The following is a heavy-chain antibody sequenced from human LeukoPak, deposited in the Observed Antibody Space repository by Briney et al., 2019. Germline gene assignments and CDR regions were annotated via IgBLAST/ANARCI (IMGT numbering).Heavy chain of an antibody. CDR1: GGSISGHY. Sequence: SETLSLTCTVSGGSISGHYWSWIRQPPGKGLEWIGYIYYTGSINYNPSLKSRVTMSVDTSRNQFSLNLRSVTPADTAVYYCARDLDYVFDYWGQGTLVTVSS. J-gene: IGHJ4*02. V-gene: IGHV4-59*11. D-gene: IGHD3-10*02. CDR3: ARDLDYVFDY. CDR2: IYYTGSI.